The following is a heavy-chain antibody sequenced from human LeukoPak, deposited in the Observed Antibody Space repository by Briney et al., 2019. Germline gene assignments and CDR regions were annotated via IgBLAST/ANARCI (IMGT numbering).Heavy chain of an antibody. Sequence: GRSLRLSCAASGFTFSSYAMHWVRQAPGKGLEWVSSISSSSSYIYYADSVKGRFTISRDNAKNSLYLQMNSLRAEDTAVYYCARDGDYGDYVRDYWGQGTLVTVSS. D-gene: IGHD4-17*01. V-gene: IGHV3-21*01. CDR2: ISSSSSYI. CDR1: GFTFSSYA. J-gene: IGHJ4*02. CDR3: ARDGDYGDYVRDY.